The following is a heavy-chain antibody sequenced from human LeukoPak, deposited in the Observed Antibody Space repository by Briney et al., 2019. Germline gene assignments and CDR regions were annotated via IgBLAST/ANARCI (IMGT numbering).Heavy chain of an antibody. J-gene: IGHJ4*02. Sequence: SGGSLRLSCAASGNYWMHWVRQAPGKGLVWVSHINSDGSWTSYADSVKGRFTISKDNAKNTVYLQMNSLRAEDTAVYYCVSFYKTYWGRGTLVTVSS. CDR1: GNYW. CDR3: VSFYKTY. CDR2: INSDGSWT. V-gene: IGHV3-74*01. D-gene: IGHD2/OR15-2a*01.